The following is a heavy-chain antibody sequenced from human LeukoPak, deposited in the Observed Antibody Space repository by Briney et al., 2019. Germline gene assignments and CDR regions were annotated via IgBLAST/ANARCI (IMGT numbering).Heavy chain of an antibody. Sequence: ASVKVSCKASGFMFTDYYIHWVRQAPGQGLEWMAWIDPYTGNTHYAQKFQGRITVTRDTSISTTYMELSWLTSDDTALYYCAREYSASEHWGQGTLVTVSS. D-gene: IGHD5-12*01. CDR2: IDPYTGNT. CDR1: GFMFTDYY. J-gene: IGHJ1*01. V-gene: IGHV1-2*02. CDR3: AREYSASEH.